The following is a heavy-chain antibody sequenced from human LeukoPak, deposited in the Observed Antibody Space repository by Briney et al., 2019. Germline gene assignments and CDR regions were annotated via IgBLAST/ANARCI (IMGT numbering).Heavy chain of an antibody. D-gene: IGHD2-21*02. CDR2: FTRSSFI. V-gene: IGHV3-69-1*02. J-gene: IGHJ4*02. Sequence: GGSLRLSCAASGFTFSAYSMNWVRQAPGKGLEWVSSFTRSSFIFYADSVKGRFTISRDNARNSLYLQMNSLRAEDTAIYYCGRDLIAGDWPYYFDYWGQGTLVTVSS. CDR3: GRDLIAGDWPYYFDY. CDR1: GFTFSAYS.